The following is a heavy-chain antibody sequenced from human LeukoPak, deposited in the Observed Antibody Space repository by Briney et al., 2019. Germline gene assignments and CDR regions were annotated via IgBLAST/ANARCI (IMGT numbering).Heavy chain of an antibody. CDR1: GGSVTTGYYY. Sequence: SETLSLTCTVSGGSVTTGYYYWGWIRQPPGKALEWIGSFYYSGSTYYNPSLQSRVTISVDTSKTPFSLRLNSVTAADTAVYYCARFYYGSGSYVSNFDYWGRGTLVTVSS. CDR2: FYYSGST. J-gene: IGHJ4*02. D-gene: IGHD3-10*01. CDR3: ARFYYGSGSYVSNFDY. V-gene: IGHV4-39*01.